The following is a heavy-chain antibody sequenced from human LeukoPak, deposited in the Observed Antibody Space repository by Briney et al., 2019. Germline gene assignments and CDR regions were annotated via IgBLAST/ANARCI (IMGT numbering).Heavy chain of an antibody. CDR1: GFTFSSYA. J-gene: IGHJ3*02. V-gene: IGHV3-23*01. Sequence: GGSLRLSCAASGFTFSSYAMSWVRQAPGKGLEWVSAISGSGGSTYYADSVKGRFTISRDNSKNTLYLQMNSLRAEDTAVYYCAKGLRCSSTSCSPYAFDIWGQGTMVTVSS. D-gene: IGHD2-2*01. CDR2: ISGSGGST. CDR3: AKGLRCSSTSCSPYAFDI.